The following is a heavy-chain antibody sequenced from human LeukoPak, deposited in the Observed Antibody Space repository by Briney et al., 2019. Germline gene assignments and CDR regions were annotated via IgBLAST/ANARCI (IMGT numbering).Heavy chain of an antibody. CDR2: IYSGGST. Sequence: GGSLRLSCAASGFTVSSNYMSWVRQATGKGLEWVSVIYSGGSTYYADSAKGRFTISRDNSKNTLYLQMNSLRAEDTAVYYCARLDLFDYWGQGTLVTVSS. CDR3: ARLDLFDY. V-gene: IGHV3-66*01. CDR1: GFTVSSNY. J-gene: IGHJ4*02. D-gene: IGHD2-2*03.